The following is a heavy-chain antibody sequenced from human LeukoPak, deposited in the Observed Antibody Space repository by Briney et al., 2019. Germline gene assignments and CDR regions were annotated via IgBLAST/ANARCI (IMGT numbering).Heavy chain of an antibody. CDR3: ARTARGYSYGYWSDLYYFDY. CDR2: IWYDGSNK. V-gene: IGHV3-33*08. CDR1: GFTFSSFA. J-gene: IGHJ4*02. D-gene: IGHD5-18*01. Sequence: GGSLRLSCAASGFTFSSFAMSWVRQAPGKGLEWVAVIWYDGSNKYYADSVKGRFTISRDNSKNTLYLQMNSLRAEDTAVYYCARTARGYSYGYWSDLYYFDYWGQGTLVTVSS.